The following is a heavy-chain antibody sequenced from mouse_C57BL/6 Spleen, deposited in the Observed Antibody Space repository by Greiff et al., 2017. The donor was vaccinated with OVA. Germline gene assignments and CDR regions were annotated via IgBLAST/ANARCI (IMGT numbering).Heavy chain of an antibody. CDR1: GYAFSSSW. V-gene: IGHV1-82*01. CDR2: IYPGDGDT. CDR3: ARSRGNYVDY. J-gene: IGHJ2*01. Sequence: QVQPQQSGPELVKPGASVKISCKASGYAFSSSWMNWVKQRPGKGLEWIGRIYPGDGDTNYNGKFKGKATLTADKSSSTAYMQLSSLTSEDSAVYFCARSRGNYVDYWGQGTTLTVSS. D-gene: IGHD3-3*01.